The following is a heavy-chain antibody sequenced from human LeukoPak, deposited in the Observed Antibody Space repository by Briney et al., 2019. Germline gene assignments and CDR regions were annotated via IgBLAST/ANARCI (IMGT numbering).Heavy chain of an antibody. V-gene: IGHV4-59*01. CDR1: GGSISSYY. Sequence: PSETLSLTCTVSGGSISSYYWSWIRQPPGKGLEWIGYIYYSGSTSYNPSLKSRVTISVDTSKNQFSLKLSSVTAADTAVYYCARGKTGTPGSFDYWGQGTLVTVSS. D-gene: IGHD1-1*01. J-gene: IGHJ4*02. CDR2: IYYSGST. CDR3: ARGKTGTPGSFDY.